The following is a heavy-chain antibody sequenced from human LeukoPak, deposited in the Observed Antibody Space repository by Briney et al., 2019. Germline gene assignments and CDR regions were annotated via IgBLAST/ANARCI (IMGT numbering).Heavy chain of an antibody. D-gene: IGHD6-6*01. J-gene: IGHJ6*02. V-gene: IGHV3-11*01. CDR2: ISSSGRTI. CDR3: ARDLWGSSSFYLYV. CDR1: GITVSNYY. Sequence: GGSLRLSCAASGITVSNYYMTWIRQAPGKGLEWISYISSSGRTIYYADSVKGRFTISRDNAKNSLSLHMNSLRAEDTAVYFCARDLWGSSSFYLYVWGQGTTVTVSS.